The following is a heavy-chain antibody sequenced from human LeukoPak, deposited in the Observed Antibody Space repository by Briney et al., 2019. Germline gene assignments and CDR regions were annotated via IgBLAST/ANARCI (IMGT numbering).Heavy chain of an antibody. V-gene: IGHV4-34*01. CDR1: GGSFSGYY. J-gene: IGHJ4*02. CDR3: ARVDSYCYRPSSY. Sequence: SETLSLTCAVYGGSFSGYYWSWIRQPPGKGLEWIGEINHSGSTNYNPSLKSRVTISVDTSKNHFSVKLSSVTAADTAVYYCARVDSYCYRPSSYGGQGTLVSVSS. CDR2: INHSGST. D-gene: IGHD5-18*01.